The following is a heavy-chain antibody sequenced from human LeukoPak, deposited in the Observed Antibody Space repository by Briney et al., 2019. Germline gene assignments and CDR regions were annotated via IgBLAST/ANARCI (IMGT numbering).Heavy chain of an antibody. Sequence: PGGPLGLSCAPSEFPFVDFAMPWVRKVQGRGWGGVEGISWSSGNIGYADSVRGRFTISRGNAKNSLHLQMNSLTTEDTALYFCARDSWRRAFNYGMDVWGQGTTVAVSS. D-gene: IGHD5-12*01. CDR2: ISWSSGNI. V-gene: IGHV3-9*01. CDR1: EFPFVDFA. CDR3: ARDSWRRAFNYGMDV. J-gene: IGHJ6*02.